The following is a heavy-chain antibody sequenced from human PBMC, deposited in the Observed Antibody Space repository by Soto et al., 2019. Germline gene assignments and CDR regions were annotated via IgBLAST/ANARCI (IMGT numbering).Heavy chain of an antibody. D-gene: IGHD5-12*01. Sequence: SETLSLTCSFSGDSVTSHYLTWIRQSPEKGLEWIGYMHYTGFSHYNPSLKSRLTISVDTSKNQFSLKLTSVTAADTAVYYCARHRSRSGYDSGWFDLSGQATLVTVSS. J-gene: IGHJ5*02. V-gene: IGHV4-59*08. CDR1: GDSVTSHY. CDR3: ARHRSRSGYDSGWFDL. CDR2: MHYTGFS.